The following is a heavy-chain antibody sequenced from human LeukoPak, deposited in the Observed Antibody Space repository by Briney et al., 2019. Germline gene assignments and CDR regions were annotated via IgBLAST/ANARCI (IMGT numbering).Heavy chain of an antibody. CDR1: GFTFSSYA. D-gene: IGHD6-6*01. CDR2: ISYDGSKK. CDR3: ASWWGSSGY. J-gene: IGHJ4*02. V-gene: IGHV3-30-3*01. Sequence: PGGSLRLSCAASGFTFSSYAMHWVRQAPGKGLEWVAVISYDGSKKNYADSVKGRFTISRDNSKNTLYLQMNSLRAEDTAVYYCASWWGSSGYWGQGTLVTVSS.